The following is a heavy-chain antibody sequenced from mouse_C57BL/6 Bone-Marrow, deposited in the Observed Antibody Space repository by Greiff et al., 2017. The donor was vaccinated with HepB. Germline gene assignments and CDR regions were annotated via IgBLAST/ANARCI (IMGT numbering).Heavy chain of an antibody. Sequence: EVQLMESGGDLVKPGGSLKLSCAASGFTFSSYGMSWVRQTPDKRLEWVATISSGGSYTYYPDSVKGRFTISRDNAKNTLYLQMSSLKSEDTAMYDCARPRDSSPLAYWGQGTLVTVSA. CDR1: GFTFSSYG. CDR3: ARPRDSSPLAY. J-gene: IGHJ3*01. V-gene: IGHV5-6*01. D-gene: IGHD3-2*02. CDR2: ISSGGSYT.